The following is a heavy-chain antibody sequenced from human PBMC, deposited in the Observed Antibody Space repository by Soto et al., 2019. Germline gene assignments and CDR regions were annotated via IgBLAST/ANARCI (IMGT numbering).Heavy chain of an antibody. D-gene: IGHD3-22*01. Sequence: ASVKVSCKASGGTFSSYAISWVRQAPGQGLEWMGGIIPIFGTANYAQKFQGRVTITADESTSTAYMELGSLRSEDTAVYYCARDFYYDSSGYYYHVYWGQGTLVTVSS. CDR3: ARDFYYDSSGYYYHVY. CDR2: IIPIFGTA. V-gene: IGHV1-69*13. J-gene: IGHJ4*02. CDR1: GGTFSSYA.